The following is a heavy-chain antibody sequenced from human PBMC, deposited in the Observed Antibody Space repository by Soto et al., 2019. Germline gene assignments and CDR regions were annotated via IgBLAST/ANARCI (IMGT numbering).Heavy chain of an antibody. Sequence: QVQLVESGGGVVQPGRSLRLSCAASGFTFSSYGMHWVRQAPGKGLEWMAVISSDGRNKYYGESVKGRFTISRDNSKNTLYLQMNSLRPEDTAVFYCAKGWPHSLGQVLLSEYWGQGTLVTVSS. D-gene: IGHD2-15*01. CDR3: AKGWPHSLGQVLLSEY. V-gene: IGHV3-30*18. CDR2: ISSDGRNK. CDR1: GFTFSSYG. J-gene: IGHJ4*02.